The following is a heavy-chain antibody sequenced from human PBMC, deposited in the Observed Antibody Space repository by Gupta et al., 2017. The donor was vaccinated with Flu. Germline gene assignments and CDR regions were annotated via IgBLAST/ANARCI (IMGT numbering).Heavy chain of an antibody. CDR1: GFTFTNPW. CDR3: TTSLSRVATIRLPAYYGMDV. CDR2: IKSKTDGGTT. V-gene: IGHV3-15*01. Sequence: EVQLVDSGGGFVKPGGSLRLSSAASGFTFTNPWMSWFRQAPGKGLEWVGRIKSKTDGGTTDYAEPVKGRCTIARDDSKNTLYLQMNSQKTEDTAVYYCTTSLSRVATIRLPAYYGMDVWGQGTTVTVSS. J-gene: IGHJ6*02. D-gene: IGHD5-12*01.